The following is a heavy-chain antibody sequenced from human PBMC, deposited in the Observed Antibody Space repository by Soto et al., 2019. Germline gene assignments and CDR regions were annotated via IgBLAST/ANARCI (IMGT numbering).Heavy chain of an antibody. CDR2: IDPSDSYT. D-gene: IGHD2-2*01. CDR3: ARLPGEVVPAATDYYYYGMDV. CDR1: GYSFTSYW. V-gene: IGHV5-10-1*01. J-gene: IGHJ6*02. Sequence: GESLKISCKGSGYSFTSYWISWVRQMPGKGLEWMGRIDPSDSYTNYSPSSQGHVTISADKSISTAYLQWSSLKASDTAMYYCARLPGEVVPAATDYYYYGMDVWGQGTTVTVSS.